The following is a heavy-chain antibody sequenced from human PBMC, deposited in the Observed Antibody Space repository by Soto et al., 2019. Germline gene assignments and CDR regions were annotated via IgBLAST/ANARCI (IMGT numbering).Heavy chain of an antibody. CDR2: ISSSSSYI. D-gene: IGHD6-13*01. J-gene: IGHJ4*02. V-gene: IGHV3-21*01. Sequence: EVQLVESGGGLVQPGGSLRLSCAASGFTFSSYSMNWVRQAPGKGLEWVSSISSSSSYIYYADSVKGRFTIARDNVENSMYLKMKRLLADDTAGYHCAGDPRPSCWYPGFDHWGQGTMVTVSS. CDR1: GFTFSSYS. CDR3: AGDPRPSCWYPGFDH.